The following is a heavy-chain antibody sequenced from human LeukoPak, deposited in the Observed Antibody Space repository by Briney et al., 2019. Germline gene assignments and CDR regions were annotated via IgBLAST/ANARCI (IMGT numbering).Heavy chain of an antibody. CDR3: ARDGHGPY. V-gene: IGHV3-23*01. CDR2: ISGSGIGGRT. J-gene: IGHJ4*02. D-gene: IGHD2-8*01. CDR1: GFTFSSYA. Sequence: GGSLRLSCAASGFTFSSYAMSWFRQAPGKGLEWVSGISGSGIGGRTHYADSVKGRFIISRDNAKNSLYLQMNSLRAEDTAVYYCARDGHGPYWGQGTLVTVSS.